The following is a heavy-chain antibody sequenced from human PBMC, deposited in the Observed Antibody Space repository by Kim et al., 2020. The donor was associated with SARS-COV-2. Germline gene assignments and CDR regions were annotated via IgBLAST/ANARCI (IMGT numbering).Heavy chain of an antibody. J-gene: IGHJ3*02. Sequence: GRFTISRDNAKNSLYLQMNSLRAEDTAVYYCARDYRPYCSSTSCSDAFDIWGQGTMVTVSS. V-gene: IGHV3-11*06. D-gene: IGHD2-2*01. CDR3: ARDYRPYCSSTSCSDAFDI.